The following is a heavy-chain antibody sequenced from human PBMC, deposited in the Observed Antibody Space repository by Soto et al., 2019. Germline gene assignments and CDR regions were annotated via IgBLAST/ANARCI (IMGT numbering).Heavy chain of an antibody. V-gene: IGHV1-69*02. D-gene: IGHD3-10*01. CDR3: AKTYDGSGSYETPYYFDS. Sequence: QVQLVQSGAEVKKPGSSVKVSCKASGGTFSSYTISWVRQAPGQGLEWMGRIIPILGIANYAQKFQGRVTITADKSTSTAYMELSSLRSEDTAVYYCAKTYDGSGSYETPYYFDSWGQGTLVTVSS. J-gene: IGHJ4*02. CDR2: IIPILGIA. CDR1: GGTFSSYT.